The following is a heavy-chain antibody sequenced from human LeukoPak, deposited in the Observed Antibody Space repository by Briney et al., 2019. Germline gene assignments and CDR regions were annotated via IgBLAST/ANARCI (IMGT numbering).Heavy chain of an antibody. CDR2: INPSGGST. D-gene: IGHD3-16*02. V-gene: IGHV1-46*01. J-gene: IGHJ4*02. Sequence: ASVKVSCKASGYTFTSYAMNWVRQAPGQGLEWMGIINPSGGSTSYAQKFQGRVTMTRDMSTSTVYMELSSLRSEDTAVYYCARGYPDDSLLWYDYVWGSYRSANYFDYWGQGTLVTVSS. CDR3: ARGYPDDSLLWYDYVWGSYRSANYFDY. CDR1: GYTFTSYA.